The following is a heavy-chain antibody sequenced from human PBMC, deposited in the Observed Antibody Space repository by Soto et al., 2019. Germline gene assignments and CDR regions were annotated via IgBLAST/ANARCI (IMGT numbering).Heavy chain of an antibody. J-gene: IGHJ6*03. D-gene: IGHD2-15*01. Sequence: GGSLRLSCAASGFTFSSYAIHWVRQAPGKGLEYVSVIGPDGSRTYYANSVKGRFTISRDNSKNTLYLQMGSLRAEDMAVYYCARVRCSGGNCSSNFYYMDVWGKGTTVTVSS. V-gene: IGHV3-64*01. CDR1: GFTFSSYA. CDR3: ARVRCSGGNCSSNFYYMDV. CDR2: IGPDGSRT.